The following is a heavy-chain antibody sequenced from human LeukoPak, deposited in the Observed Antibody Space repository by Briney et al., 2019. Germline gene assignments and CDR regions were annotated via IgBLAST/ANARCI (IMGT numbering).Heavy chain of an antibody. V-gene: IGHV4-34*01. J-gene: IGHJ5*02. D-gene: IGHD6-13*01. CDR2: INHSGST. CDR1: GGSFSGYY. Sequence: KPSETLSLTCAVYGGSFSGYYWSWIRQPPGKGLEWIGEINHSGSTNYNPSLKSRVTISVDTSKNQFSLKLSSVTAADTAVYYCASSISSSWARGFDPWGQGTLVTVSS. CDR3: ASSISSSWARGFDP.